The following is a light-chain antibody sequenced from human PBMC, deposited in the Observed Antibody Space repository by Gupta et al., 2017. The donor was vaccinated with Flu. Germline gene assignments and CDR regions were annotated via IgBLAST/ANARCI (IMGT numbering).Light chain of an antibody. V-gene: IGKV1-8*01. CDR2: AAS. Sequence: AIRMTQSPSSFPASTGDRVTITCRASQGISSSLAWYQQKPGKAPKLLIYAASTLQSGVPSRFSGSGSGTDFTLTISSLQSEDVATYYCQQYYSYPRSFGQGTRLEIK. J-gene: IGKJ5*01. CDR3: QQYYSYPRS. CDR1: QGISSS.